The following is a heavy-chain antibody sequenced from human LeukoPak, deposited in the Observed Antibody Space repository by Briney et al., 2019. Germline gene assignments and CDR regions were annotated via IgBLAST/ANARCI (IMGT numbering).Heavy chain of an antibody. V-gene: IGHV4-34*01. CDR2: INHSGGT. D-gene: IGHD5-18*01. CDR1: GVSFSGYY. CDR3: ASLSPDTAMVNFDY. Sequence: SETLSLTCAVYGVSFSGYYWSWIRQPPGKGLEWIGEINHSGGTNYNPSLKSRVTISVDTSKNQFSLKLSSVTAADTAVYYCASLSPDTAMVNFDYWGQGTLVTVSS. J-gene: IGHJ4*02.